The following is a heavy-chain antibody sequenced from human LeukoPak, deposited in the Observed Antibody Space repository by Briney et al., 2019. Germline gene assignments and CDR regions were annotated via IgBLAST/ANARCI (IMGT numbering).Heavy chain of an antibody. D-gene: IGHD4-11*01. CDR2: ISYDGSNK. Sequence: GGSLRLSCAASGFTFSSFGMHWVRQAPGKGLEWVALISYDGSNKYYADSVKGRFTISRDNSKNTLYLQMNNLRAEDTAVYYCAKVGLTVTTILDYFDYWGQGTLVTVSS. CDR1: GFTFSSFG. J-gene: IGHJ4*02. V-gene: IGHV3-30*18. CDR3: AKVGLTVTTILDYFDY.